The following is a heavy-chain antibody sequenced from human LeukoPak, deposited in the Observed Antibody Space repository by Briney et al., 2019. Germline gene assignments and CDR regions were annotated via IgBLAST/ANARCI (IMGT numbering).Heavy chain of an antibody. D-gene: IGHD2-15*01. J-gene: IGHJ4*02. CDR2: ISGSGGST. CDR1: GFTFSSYA. CDR3: ATPLGYCSGGSCKSYDY. V-gene: IGHV3-23*01. Sequence: PGGSLRLSCAASGFTFSSYAMSWVRQAPGKGLEWVSAISGSGGSTYYADSVKGRFTISKDNSKNTLYLQMNSLRAEDTAVYYCATPLGYCSGGSCKSYDYWGQGTLVTVSS.